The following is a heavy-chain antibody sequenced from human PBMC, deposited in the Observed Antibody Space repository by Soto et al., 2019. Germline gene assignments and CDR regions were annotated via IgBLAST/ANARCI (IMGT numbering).Heavy chain of an antibody. D-gene: IGHD3-10*01. Sequence: GGSLRLSCAASGFTFSSYAMHWVRQAPGKGLEWVAVISYDGSNKYYADSVKGRFTISRDNSKNTLYLQMNSLRAEDTAVYYCARDRLWFGPYYYYGMDVWGQGTTVTVSS. J-gene: IGHJ6*02. CDR3: ARDRLWFGPYYYYGMDV. CDR2: ISYDGSNK. CDR1: GFTFSSYA. V-gene: IGHV3-30-3*01.